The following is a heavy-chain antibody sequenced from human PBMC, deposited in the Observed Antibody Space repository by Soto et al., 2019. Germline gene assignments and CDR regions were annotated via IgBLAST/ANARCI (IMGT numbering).Heavy chain of an antibody. V-gene: IGHV3-23*01. Sequence: EVQLLESGGGLVQPGGSLRLSCATSGFTFSSYAMSWVRQAPGKGLEWVSAISGSGGSTYYADSVKGRFTISRDNSKNPLYLQMNSLRAEDTAVYYCANALLWFGELLYPQASDYYYYMDVWGKGTTVTVSS. CDR2: ISGSGGST. CDR3: ANALLWFGELLYPQASDYYYYMDV. CDR1: GFTFSSYA. J-gene: IGHJ6*03. D-gene: IGHD3-10*01.